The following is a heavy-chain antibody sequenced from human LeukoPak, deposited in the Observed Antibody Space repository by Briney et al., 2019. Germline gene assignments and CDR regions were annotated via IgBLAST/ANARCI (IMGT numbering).Heavy chain of an antibody. Sequence: GESLKISCKGSGYSFTSYWIGWVRQMPGKGLEWMGIIYPGDSDTRYSPSFQGQVTISADKSISTAYLQWSSLKASDTAMYYCARGRYYYDSSGYYPGYFQHWGQGTLVTVSS. CDR2: IYPGDSDT. CDR3: ARGRYYYDSSGYYPGYFQH. CDR1: GYSFTSYW. D-gene: IGHD3-22*01. J-gene: IGHJ1*01. V-gene: IGHV5-51*01.